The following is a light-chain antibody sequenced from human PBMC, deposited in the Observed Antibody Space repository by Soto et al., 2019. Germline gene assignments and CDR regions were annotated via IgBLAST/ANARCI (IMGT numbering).Light chain of an antibody. Sequence: DIVMTQSPDFLAVSLGERATITCKSSQNVLYRSSNKSYLAWYQQRPGQPPRLLLYWASTRESGVPDRFIGSGSETDFTLTISRLQAGDEAIYPCQQYYNTPYTFCQGTTLEIK. J-gene: IGKJ2*01. CDR1: QNVLYRSSNKSY. CDR2: WAS. CDR3: QQYYNTPYT. V-gene: IGKV4-1*01.